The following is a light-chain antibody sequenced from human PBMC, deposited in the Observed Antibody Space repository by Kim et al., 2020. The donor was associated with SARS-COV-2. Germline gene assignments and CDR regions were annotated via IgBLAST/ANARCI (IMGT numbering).Light chain of an antibody. V-gene: IGLV3-21*04. CDR3: QVWDSSSDRVV. Sequence: PGKTARITCGGNNIGSKSVHWYQQKPGQAPVLVIYYDSDRPSGIPERFSGSNSGNTATLPISRVEAGDEADYYCQVWDSSSDRVVFGGGTQLTVL. CDR1: NIGSKS. J-gene: IGLJ2*01. CDR2: YDS.